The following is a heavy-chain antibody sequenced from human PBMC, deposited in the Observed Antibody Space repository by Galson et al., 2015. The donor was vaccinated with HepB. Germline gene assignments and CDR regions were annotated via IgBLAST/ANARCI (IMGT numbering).Heavy chain of an antibody. V-gene: IGHV3-15*01. D-gene: IGHD6-13*01. CDR3: TTDRRWYSFIYFDY. Sequence: SLRLSCAASGFTFSNAWMSWVRQAPGKGLEWVGRIKSETDGGTTDYAAPVKGRFTISRDDSKNTLYLQMNGLKTEDTAVYYCTTDRRWYSFIYFDYWGQGTLVTVSS. J-gene: IGHJ4*02. CDR2: IKSETDGGTT. CDR1: GFTFSNAW.